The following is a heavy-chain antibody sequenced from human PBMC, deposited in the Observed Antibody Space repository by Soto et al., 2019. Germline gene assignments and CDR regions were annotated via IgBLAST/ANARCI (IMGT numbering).Heavy chain of an antibody. D-gene: IGHD3-3*01. CDR3: ARVCDFWSGYPLYYYYGMDV. J-gene: IGHJ6*02. CDR1: GGSISSGDYY. Sequence: QVQLQESGPGLVKPSQTLSLTCTVSGGSISSGDYYWSWIRQPPGKGLEWIGYIYYSGSTYYNPSLRRRVNISVDTSKNQFSLKLSSVTASDTAVYYCARVCDFWSGYPLYYYYGMDVWGQGTTVTVSS. CDR2: IYYSGST. V-gene: IGHV4-30-4*01.